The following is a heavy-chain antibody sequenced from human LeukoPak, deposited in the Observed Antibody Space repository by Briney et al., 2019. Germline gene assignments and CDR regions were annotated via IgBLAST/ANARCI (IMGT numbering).Heavy chain of an antibody. J-gene: IGHJ4*02. CDR2: INPNSGGT. D-gene: IGHD2-2*01. Sequence: GASVKVSCKASGYTFTGYYMHWVRQAPGQGLEWMGWINPNSGGTNYAQKFQGRVTMTRDTSISTAYMELSRLRSDDTAVYYCARALNLIVVVSTLGYWGQGTLVTVSS. V-gene: IGHV1-2*02. CDR1: GYTFTGYY. CDR3: ARALNLIVVVSTLGY.